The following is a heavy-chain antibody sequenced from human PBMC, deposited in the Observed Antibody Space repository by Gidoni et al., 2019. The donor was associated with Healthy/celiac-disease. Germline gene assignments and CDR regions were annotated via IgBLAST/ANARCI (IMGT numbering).Heavy chain of an antibody. CDR3: ARGSGIVLGPAAQFDS. CDR2: IIPILGIA. D-gene: IGHD2-2*01. Sequence: SCKASGGTFSSYTISWVRQAPGQGLKWMGSIIPILGIANDAQKFEGRVTITADTSTSKAYMDLNSLGSEDTAVYACARGSGIVLGPAAQFDSWGQGTLVTVSS. CDR1: GGTFSSYT. V-gene: IGHV1-69*02. J-gene: IGHJ5*01.